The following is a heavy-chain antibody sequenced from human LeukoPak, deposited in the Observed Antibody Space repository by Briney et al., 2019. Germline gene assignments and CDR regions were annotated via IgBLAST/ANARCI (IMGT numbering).Heavy chain of an antibody. J-gene: IGHJ6*03. D-gene: IGHD2-21*01. CDR3: ARAPTPYFTYYMDV. CDR2: IGSSGSAGNNI. V-gene: IGHV3-48*02. CDR1: GFSFTGYG. Sequence: PGGSLRLSCAASGFSFTGYGMNWVRQAPGEGLEWISYIGSSGSAGNNIYYAVSVKGRFTISRDKAKESLFLQMNRLRDADTAVYYCARAPTPYFTYYMDVWGKGTTVTVSS.